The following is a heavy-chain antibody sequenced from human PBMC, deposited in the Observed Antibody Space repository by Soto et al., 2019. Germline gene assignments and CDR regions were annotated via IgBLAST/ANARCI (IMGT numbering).Heavy chain of an antibody. CDR3: VREKRARDCFDV. D-gene: IGHD2-21*01. Sequence: EVQVVESGGDLVQSGASLRLSCEASGFSVSSNYMSWVRQAPGKGLEWVSIIYSDGKTDYADSVKGRFTISRHNSGNIVYLEMNNLRPEDTAIYYCVREKRARDCFDVWGRGTLVTVSS. J-gene: IGHJ2*01. CDR1: GFSVSSNY. CDR2: IYSDGKT. V-gene: IGHV3-53*04.